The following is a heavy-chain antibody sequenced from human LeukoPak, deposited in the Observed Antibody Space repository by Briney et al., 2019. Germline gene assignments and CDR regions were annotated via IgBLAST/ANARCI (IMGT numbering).Heavy chain of an antibody. CDR2: INPNSGAT. J-gene: IGHJ4*02. CDR1: GYTFADHF. D-gene: IGHD1-26*01. CDR3: ARGGWEPNFDQ. Sequence: EASVKVSCKASGYTFADHFIHWVRQAPGQGLEWMGWINPNSGATNYAQNFQGRVTMTSDTSITTAYMELTSLTFNDTAVYYCARGGWEPNFDQWGQGTLVTVSS. V-gene: IGHV1-2*02.